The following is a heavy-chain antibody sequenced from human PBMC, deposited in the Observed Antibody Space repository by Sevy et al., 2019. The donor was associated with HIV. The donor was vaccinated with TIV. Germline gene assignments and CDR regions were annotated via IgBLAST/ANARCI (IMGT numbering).Heavy chain of an antibody. V-gene: IGHV3-33*01. CDR1: GFTFSSYA. D-gene: IGHD1-26*01. CDR2: IWHDGSQK. CDR3: ARGRVGATTSYYFDY. J-gene: IGHJ4*02. Sequence: GGSLRLSCAASGFTFSSYAMHWVRQAPGKGLEWVGFIWHDGSQKYYADSVRVRFTVSRDKSKNTLFLQVSSLRAEDTAVYYCARGRVGATTSYYFDYWGQGTLVTVSS.